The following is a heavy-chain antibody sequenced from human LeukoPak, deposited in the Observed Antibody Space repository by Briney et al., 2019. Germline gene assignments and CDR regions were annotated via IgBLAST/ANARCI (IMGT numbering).Heavy chain of an antibody. CDR3: ARAGFALAPHRETPFDY. CDR2: FYDSGTT. J-gene: IGHJ4*02. V-gene: IGHV4-39*07. D-gene: IGHD6-6*01. CDR1: GGSISSSTYY. Sequence: SETLSLTCTVAGGSISSSTYYWGWIRQPPWKGLEWIGRFYDSGTTDYNPSLKSRVTISVDTSKNQFSLKLTSVTAADTAVYYCARAGFALAPHRETPFDYWGQGTLVTVSS.